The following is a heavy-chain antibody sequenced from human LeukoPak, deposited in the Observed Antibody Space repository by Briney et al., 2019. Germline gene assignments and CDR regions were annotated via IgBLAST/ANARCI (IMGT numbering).Heavy chain of an antibody. CDR3: EDGIRDCSGGSCIDY. V-gene: IGHV3-53*01. J-gene: IGHJ4*02. Sequence: VGSLGLSCAATGFTVSSNYMSWLRQAPWKGLNWHSVIYSGGSTSYADSVKGRFTISRDNSRNTLYLQMNSLRAEDTVFFQAEDGIRDCSGGSCIDYWGQGTLVTVSS. CDR1: GFTVSSNY. D-gene: IGHD2-15*01. CDR2: IYSGGST.